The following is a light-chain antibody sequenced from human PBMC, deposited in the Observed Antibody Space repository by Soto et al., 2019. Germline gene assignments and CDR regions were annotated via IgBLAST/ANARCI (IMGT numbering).Light chain of an antibody. J-gene: IGKJ5*01. V-gene: IGKV1-17*03. CDR2: AAS. Sequence: DIQMTQSPSALSASIRDRVTITCRASQGIGNYVAWFQVKPGKVPKRLIYAASSLQSGVPSRFSGYGSGTEFTLTISSLQPEDCAIYFCQQANSFPITFGQGTRLEIK. CDR3: QQANSFPIT. CDR1: QGIGNY.